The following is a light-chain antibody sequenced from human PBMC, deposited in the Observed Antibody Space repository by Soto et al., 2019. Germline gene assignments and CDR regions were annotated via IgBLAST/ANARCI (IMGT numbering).Light chain of an antibody. J-gene: IGKJ2*02. CDR1: QSISTY. V-gene: IGKV1-39*01. CDR2: AAS. Sequence: DIQMTQSPSSLSASVGDRVTITCRASQSISTYLNWYQQKVGKAPELLIYAASSLQRGVPSRFSGSGAGTDFTLTISSLQPEDFATYYCQQSYSTPRTVGQGTKLEIK. CDR3: QQSYSTPRT.